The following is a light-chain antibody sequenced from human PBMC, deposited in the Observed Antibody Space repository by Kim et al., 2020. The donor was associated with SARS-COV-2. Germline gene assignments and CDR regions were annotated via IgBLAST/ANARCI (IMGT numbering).Light chain of an antibody. CDR2: GAS. V-gene: IGKV3-15*01. J-gene: IGKJ2*01. CDR3: QQYNNWPPYT. CDR1: QSVSSK. Sequence: EILMTLSPATLSVSPGERATLSCRASQSVSSKLAWYQQKPGQAPRLLIYGASTRATGIPARFSGSGSGTEFTLTISSLQPEDFAVYYCQQYNNWPPYTFGQGTKLEI.